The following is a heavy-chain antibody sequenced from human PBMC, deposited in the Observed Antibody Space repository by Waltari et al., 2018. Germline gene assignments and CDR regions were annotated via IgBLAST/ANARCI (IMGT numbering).Heavy chain of an antibody. Sequence: QVQLVQSGAEVKKPGASVKVSCKASGYTFTSYDINWVRQATGQGLEWMGWMNPNSGNTGYAQKFQGRVTMTRNTSISTAYMELSSLRSEDTAVYYGARGLRITMVRGYGYWGQGTLVTVSS. V-gene: IGHV1-8*01. CDR3: ARGLRITMVRGYGY. J-gene: IGHJ4*02. D-gene: IGHD3-10*01. CDR1: GYTFTSYD. CDR2: MNPNSGNT.